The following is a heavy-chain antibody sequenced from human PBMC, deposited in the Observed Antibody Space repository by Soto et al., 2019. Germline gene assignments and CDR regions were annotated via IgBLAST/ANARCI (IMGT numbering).Heavy chain of an antibody. V-gene: IGHV1-18*01. J-gene: IGHJ6*02. CDR1: GYTFSTYG. Sequence: ASVKVSCKVFGYTFSTYGLSWVRQAPGQGLEWMGWVSPYNGNTYYAPGLQGRVTMATDTSTNTAYMSLRSLRSDDTAIYYCVRGGILEANRPYYYYGLDVWGQGTPVTVSS. CDR3: VRGGILEANRPYYYYGLDV. CDR2: VSPYNGNT. D-gene: IGHD1-1*01.